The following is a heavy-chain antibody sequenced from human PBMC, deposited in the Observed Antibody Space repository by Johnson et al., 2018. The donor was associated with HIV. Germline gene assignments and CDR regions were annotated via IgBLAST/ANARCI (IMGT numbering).Heavy chain of an antibody. CDR3: AREGALGAYDAFDI. D-gene: IGHD3-10*01. Sequence: VQLVESGGGVVQPGRSLRLSCAASGFTFSSHAMHWVRQAPGKGLEWVTFISYDGSNKYYADSVKGRFTISRDNSKNTLYLQMNSLRAEDTAVYYCAREGALGAYDAFDIWGQGTMVTVSS. V-gene: IGHV3-30*04. CDR1: GFTFSSHA. J-gene: IGHJ3*02. CDR2: ISYDGSNK.